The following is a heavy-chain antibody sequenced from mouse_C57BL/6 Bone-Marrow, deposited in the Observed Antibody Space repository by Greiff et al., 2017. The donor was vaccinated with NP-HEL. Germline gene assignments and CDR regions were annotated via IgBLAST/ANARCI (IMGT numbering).Heavy chain of an antibody. CDR3: TRRIPYYYGSSYAMDY. J-gene: IGHJ4*01. CDR1: GYTFTDYE. Sequence: QVQLQQSGAELVRPGASVTLSCKASGYTFTDYEMHWVKQTPVHGLEWIGAIDPETGGTAYNQKFKGKAILTADKSSSTAYMELRSLTSEDSAVYYCTRRIPYYYGSSYAMDYWGQGTSVTVSS. CDR2: IDPETGGT. D-gene: IGHD1-1*01. V-gene: IGHV1-15*01.